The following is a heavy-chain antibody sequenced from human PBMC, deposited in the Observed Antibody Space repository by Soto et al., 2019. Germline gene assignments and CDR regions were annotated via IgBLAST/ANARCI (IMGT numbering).Heavy chain of an antibody. V-gene: IGHV3-74*01. J-gene: IGHJ4*02. CDR3: KRVGGGGGGY. D-gene: IGHD3-16*01. CDR2: TNEDGSII. Sequence: EVQLVESGGGLVQPGGSLRLSCAASGFTFSSYWMHWVRQVPGKGLVWVSRTNEDGSIINYADSVKGRFTISRDNAKNILYLKKKGRGAGDRGVFYCKRVGGGGGGYWGQGTLVTVSS. CDR1: GFTFSSYW.